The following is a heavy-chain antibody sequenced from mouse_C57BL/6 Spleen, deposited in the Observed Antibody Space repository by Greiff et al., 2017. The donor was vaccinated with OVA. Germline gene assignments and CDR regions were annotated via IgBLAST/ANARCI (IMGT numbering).Heavy chain of an antibody. V-gene: IGHV1-54*01. Sequence: QVQLQQSGAELVRPGTSVKVSCKASGYAFTNYLIEWVKQRPGQGLEWIGVINPESGGTIYNEKFKGKATLTADKSSSTAYMQLSSLTSEDAAVYFCARGGVITTVVAHWYFDGWGTGTTVTVSS. CDR3: ARGGVITTVVAHWYFDG. CDR2: INPESGGT. D-gene: IGHD1-1*01. CDR1: GYAFTNYL. J-gene: IGHJ1*03.